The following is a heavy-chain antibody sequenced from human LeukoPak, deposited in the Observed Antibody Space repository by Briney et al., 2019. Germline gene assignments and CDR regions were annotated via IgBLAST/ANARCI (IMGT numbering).Heavy chain of an antibody. CDR1: GGSISSYY. J-gene: IGHJ4*02. D-gene: IGHD7-27*01. V-gene: IGHV4-4*09. CDR3: AICNVYPGDTFDY. CDR2: IYTSGST. Sequence: SETPSLTCTVSGGSISSYYWSWIRQPPGKGLEWIGYIYTSGSTNYNPSLKSRVTISVDTSKNQFSLKLSSVTAADTAVYYCAICNVYPGDTFDYWGQGTLVTVSS.